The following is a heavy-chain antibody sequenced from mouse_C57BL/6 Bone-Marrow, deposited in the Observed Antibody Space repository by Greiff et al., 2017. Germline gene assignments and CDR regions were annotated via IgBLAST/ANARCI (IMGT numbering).Heavy chain of an antibody. V-gene: IGHV1-80*01. CDR1: GYAFSSYW. CDR3: ARALWFAY. Sequence: VKLQESGAELVKPGASVKISCKASGYAFSSYWMNWVKQRPGKGLEWIGQIYPGDGDTNYNGKFKGKATLTADKSSSTAYMQLSSLTSEDSAVYFCARALWFAYWGQGTLVTVSA. CDR2: IYPGDGDT. J-gene: IGHJ3*01.